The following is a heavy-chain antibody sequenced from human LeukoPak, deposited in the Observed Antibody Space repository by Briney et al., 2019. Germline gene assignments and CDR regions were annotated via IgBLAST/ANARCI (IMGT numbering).Heavy chain of an antibody. D-gene: IGHD2-2*01. CDR3: AKDRAYALDY. Sequence: HPGRSLRLSCAASGFTFSSYGMHWVRQAPGKGLEWVAVISYDGSNKYYADSVKGRFTISRDNSKNTLYLQMNSLRAEDTAVYYCAKDRAYALDYWGQGTLVTVSA. J-gene: IGHJ4*02. CDR2: ISYDGSNK. CDR1: GFTFSSYG. V-gene: IGHV3-30*18.